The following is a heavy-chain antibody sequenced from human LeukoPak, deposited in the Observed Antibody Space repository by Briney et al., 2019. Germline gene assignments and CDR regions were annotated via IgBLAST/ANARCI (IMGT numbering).Heavy chain of an antibody. V-gene: IGHV4-59*01. Sequence: PAEPLSLTCTVSGGSISSYYWSCIRQPPGKRLEWIGYIYYRGSNNYNPSLKSRVTISVDTSKTQFSLKLSSVTAADTAVYYCARSGIQLWSSFDYWGQGTLVTVSS. CDR3: ARSGIQLWSSFDY. CDR2: IYYRGSN. J-gene: IGHJ4*02. D-gene: IGHD5-18*01. CDR1: GGSISSYY.